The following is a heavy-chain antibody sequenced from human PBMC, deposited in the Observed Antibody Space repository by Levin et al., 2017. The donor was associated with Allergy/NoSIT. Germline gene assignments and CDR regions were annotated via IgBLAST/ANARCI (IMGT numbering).Heavy chain of an antibody. Sequence: GSLRLSCTVSGGSISSSSYYWGWIRQPPGKGLEWIGSIYYSGSTYYNPSLKSRVTISVDTSKNQFSLKLSSVTAADTAVYYCARGMGSGYFPGWGQGTLVTVSS. CDR2: IYYSGST. CDR1: GGSISSSSYY. J-gene: IGHJ4*02. CDR3: ARGMGSGYFPG. D-gene: IGHD3-22*01. V-gene: IGHV4-39*07.